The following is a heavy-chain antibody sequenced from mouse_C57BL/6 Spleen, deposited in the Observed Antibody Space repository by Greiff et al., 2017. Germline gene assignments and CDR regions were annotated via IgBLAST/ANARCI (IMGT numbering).Heavy chain of an antibody. CDR1: GFTFSDYG. CDR2: ISSGSSTI. J-gene: IGHJ2*01. V-gene: IGHV5-17*01. Sequence: EVKLVESGGGLVKPGGSLKLSCAASGFTFSDYGMHWVRQAPEKGLEWVAYISSGSSTIYYADTVKGRFTISRDNAKNTLFLQMTSLRSEDTAMYYCARGNLGDYWGQGTTLTVSS. CDR3: ARGNLGDY.